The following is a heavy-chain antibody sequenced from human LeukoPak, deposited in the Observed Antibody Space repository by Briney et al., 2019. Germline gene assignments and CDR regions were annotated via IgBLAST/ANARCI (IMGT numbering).Heavy chain of an antibody. Sequence: ASVKVSCKASGYTFTSYGISWVRQAPGQGLEWMGWISANNGNTNYAQKLQGRVTMTTDTSTSTAYMELRSLRSDDTAVYYCARRSRATYYYDSSGYYYEGFDDAFDIWGQGTMVTVSS. J-gene: IGHJ3*02. D-gene: IGHD3-22*01. V-gene: IGHV1-18*01. CDR2: ISANNGNT. CDR1: GYTFTSYG. CDR3: ARRSRATYYYDSSGYYYEGFDDAFDI.